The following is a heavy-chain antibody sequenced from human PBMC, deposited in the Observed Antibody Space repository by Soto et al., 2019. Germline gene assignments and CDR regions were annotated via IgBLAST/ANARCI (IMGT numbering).Heavy chain of an antibody. CDR3: AKDDSSGYYSHDAFDI. D-gene: IGHD3-22*01. V-gene: IGHV1-69*01. J-gene: IGHJ3*02. Sequence: QVQLVQSGAEVKKPGSSVKVSCKASGGTFSSYAISWVRQAPGQGLEWMGGIIPIFGTANYAQKFQGRVTITADESTSTAYMELGSLRSEDTAVYYCAKDDSSGYYSHDAFDIWGQGTMVTVSS. CDR1: GGTFSSYA. CDR2: IIPIFGTA.